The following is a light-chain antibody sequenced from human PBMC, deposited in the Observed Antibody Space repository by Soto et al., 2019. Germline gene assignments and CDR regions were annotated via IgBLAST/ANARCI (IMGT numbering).Light chain of an antibody. Sequence: EIVLTQSPATLSLSPGERATLSCRASQSVSSHLAWYQQKPGQAPRLLIYDASNRATGIPARFSGSGFGTDFTLTISSLEPEDFAVYYCQQRSNWPLTFGGGTKVEIK. CDR1: QSVSSH. CDR3: QQRSNWPLT. CDR2: DAS. J-gene: IGKJ4*01. V-gene: IGKV3-11*01.